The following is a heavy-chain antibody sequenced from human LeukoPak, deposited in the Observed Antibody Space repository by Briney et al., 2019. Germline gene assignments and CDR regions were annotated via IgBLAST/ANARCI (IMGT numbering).Heavy chain of an antibody. CDR2: MNPNSGNT. CDR3: ARATYNWNYGSPEYYFDY. D-gene: IGHD1-7*01. Sequence: GASVKVSCTASGYTFTSYDINWVGQATGQGLKGMGWMNPNSGNTGYAQKFQGRVTITRNTSISTAYMELSSLRSEDTAVYYCARATYNWNYGSPEYYFDYWGQGTLVTVSS. CDR1: GYTFTSYD. J-gene: IGHJ4*02. V-gene: IGHV1-8*03.